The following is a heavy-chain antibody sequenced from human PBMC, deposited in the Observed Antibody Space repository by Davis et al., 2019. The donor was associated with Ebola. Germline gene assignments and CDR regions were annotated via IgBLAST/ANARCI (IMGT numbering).Heavy chain of an antibody. CDR3: AREGIEYSNFGYGMDV. CDR2: IYHSGST. CDR1: GGSITSSNW. J-gene: IGHJ6*02. Sequence: SETLSLTCAVSGGSITSSNWWSWVRQPPGKGLEWIGEIYHSGSTNYNPSLKSRVTISVDKSKNQFSLKLSSVTAADTAVYYCAREGIEYSNFGYGMDVWGQGTTVTVSS. V-gene: IGHV4-4*02. D-gene: IGHD6-6*01.